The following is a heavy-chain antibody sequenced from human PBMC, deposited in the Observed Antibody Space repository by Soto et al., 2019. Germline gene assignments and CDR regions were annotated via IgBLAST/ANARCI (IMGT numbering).Heavy chain of an antibody. Sequence: QVQLVESGGALVKPGGSLRLSCAASGFIFSDYYMTWIRQAPGKGPEWISYISGGGDVTAYAHSVKGRFTISRDNTKRSLYLQMTSLTVEDMAVYYCSRDPRLVDYWGQGTLVTVAS. CDR3: SRDPRLVDY. D-gene: IGHD1-26*01. J-gene: IGHJ4*02. V-gene: IGHV3-11*01. CDR1: GFIFSDYY. CDR2: ISGGGDVT.